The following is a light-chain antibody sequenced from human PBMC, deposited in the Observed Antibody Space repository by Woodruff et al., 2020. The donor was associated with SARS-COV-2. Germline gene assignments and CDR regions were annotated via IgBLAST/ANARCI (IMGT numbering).Light chain of an antibody. Sequence: GERATLSCRASQSVTNDLAWYQQKPGQVPRLIIFDASSRPTDIPARFSGSGSGTEFTLTISSLQSEDFAVYYCQQYHNSPPWTFGPG. CDR1: QSVTND. J-gene: IGKJ1*01. V-gene: IGKV3-15*01. CDR2: DAS. CDR3: QQYHNSPPWT.